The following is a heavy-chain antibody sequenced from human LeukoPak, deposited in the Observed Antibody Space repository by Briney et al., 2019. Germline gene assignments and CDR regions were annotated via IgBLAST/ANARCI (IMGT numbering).Heavy chain of an antibody. V-gene: IGHV3-11*01. CDR2: ISSSGSTI. Sequence: GGSLRLSCAASGFTFSSYAMSWIRQAPGKGLEWVSYISSSGSTIYYADSVKGRFTISRDNAKNSLYLQMNSLRAEDTAVYYCARDKNGDYVYYGMDVWGQGTTVTVSS. CDR1: GFTFSSYA. J-gene: IGHJ6*02. D-gene: IGHD4-17*01. CDR3: ARDKNGDYVYYGMDV.